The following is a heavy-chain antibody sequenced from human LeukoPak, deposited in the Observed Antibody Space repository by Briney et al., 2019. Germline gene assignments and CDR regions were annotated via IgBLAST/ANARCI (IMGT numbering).Heavy chain of an antibody. CDR1: GFTFSSYA. D-gene: IGHD5-18*01. CDR3: AATVDTAMANYYYYYMDV. J-gene: IGHJ6*03. CDR2: ISGSGGST. V-gene: IGHV3-23*01. Sequence: PGGSLRLSCAASGFTFSSYAMSWVRQAPGKGLEWVSAISGSGGSTYYADSVKGRFTISRDNSKNTLYLQMNSLRAEDTAVYYCAATVDTAMANYYYYYMDVWGKGTTVTISS.